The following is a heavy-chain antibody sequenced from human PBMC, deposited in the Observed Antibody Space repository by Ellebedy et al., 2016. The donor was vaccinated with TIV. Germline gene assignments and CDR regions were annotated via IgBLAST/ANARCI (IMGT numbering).Heavy chain of an antibody. D-gene: IGHD6-6*01. CDR2: IIPIFGTA. CDR3: VVSSSSKALHHFDY. V-gene: IGHV1-69*13. J-gene: IGHJ4*02. CDR1: GGTFSSYA. Sequence: SVKVSXXASGGTFSSYAISWVRQAPGQGLEWMGGIIPIFGTANYAQKFQGRVTITADESTSTAYMELSSLRSEDTAVYYCVVSSSSKALHHFDYWGQGTLVTVSS.